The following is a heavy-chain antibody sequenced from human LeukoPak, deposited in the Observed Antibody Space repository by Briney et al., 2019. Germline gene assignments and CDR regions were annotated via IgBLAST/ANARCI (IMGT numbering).Heavy chain of an antibody. CDR2: IGAYNGNT. V-gene: IGHV1-18*01. CDR3: ARAEDQRYYDLWSGYYSNWFDP. D-gene: IGHD3-3*01. CDR1: GYTFTSYG. J-gene: IGHJ5*02. Sequence: ASVKVSCKASGYTFTSYGISWVRQAPGQGLEWMGWIGAYNGNTNYAQKLQGRVTMTTDTSTSTAYMELRSLRSDDTAVYYCARAEDQRYYDLWSGYYSNWFDPWGQGTLVTVSS.